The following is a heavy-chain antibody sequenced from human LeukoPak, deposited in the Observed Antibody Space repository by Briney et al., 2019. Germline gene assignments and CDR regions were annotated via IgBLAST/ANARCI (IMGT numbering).Heavy chain of an antibody. J-gene: IGHJ3*02. D-gene: IGHD3-10*01. V-gene: IGHV4-39*07. CDR2: IFYSGST. Sequence: PSETLSLTCTVSGGSISTSSYYWGWVRQPPGKGLEWIGNIFYSGSTYYSPSLKSRVTISLDTSRNQFSLKLNSVTAADTAVYYCARDKSRTYGSADAFDIWGQGTMVTVSS. CDR3: ARDKSRTYGSADAFDI. CDR1: GGSISTSSYY.